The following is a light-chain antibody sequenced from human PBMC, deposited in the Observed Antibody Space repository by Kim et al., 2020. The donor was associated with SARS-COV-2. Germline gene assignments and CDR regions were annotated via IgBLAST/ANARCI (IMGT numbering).Light chain of an antibody. CDR2: DVS. CDR1: SSDIGAYNY. V-gene: IGLV2-14*03. Sequence: QSALTQPASVSGSPGQSITISCTGTSSDIGAYNYVSWYQQHPGKAPKLIISDVSNRPSGVSNRFSGSKSGNTASLTISGLQAEDEADYYCSSYTSSSTPFVFGSGTRSPS. CDR3: SSYTSSSTPFV. J-gene: IGLJ1*01.